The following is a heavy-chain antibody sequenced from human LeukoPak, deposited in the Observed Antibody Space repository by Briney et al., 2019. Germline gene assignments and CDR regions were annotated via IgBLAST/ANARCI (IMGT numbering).Heavy chain of an antibody. CDR1: GFTVSSSY. V-gene: IGHV3-66*01. J-gene: IGHJ4*02. CDR3: ARAPGGYSYGTPNFDY. D-gene: IGHD5-18*01. CDR2: LYSGGFT. Sequence: GGSLRLSCAASGFTVSSSYMSWVRQAPGKGLEWVSVLYSGGFTYYADSVKARFTISRDNAKNSLYLQMNSLRAEDTAVYYCARAPGGYSYGTPNFDYWGQGTLVTVSS.